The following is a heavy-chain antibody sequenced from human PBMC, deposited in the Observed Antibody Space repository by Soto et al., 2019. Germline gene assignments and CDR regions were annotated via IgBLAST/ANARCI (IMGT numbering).Heavy chain of an antibody. CDR1: GYTFTSYA. J-gene: IGHJ6*02. Sequence: ASVTVCCKASGYTFTSYAIHWVRQAPGQRLEWMGWINAGNGNTKYSQKFQGRVTITRDTSASTAYMELSSLRSEDTAVYYCARGAHCSGGSCSIDYYGMDVWGQGTTVTVSS. CDR3: ARGAHCSGGSCSIDYYGMDV. V-gene: IGHV1-3*01. CDR2: INAGNGNT. D-gene: IGHD2-15*01.